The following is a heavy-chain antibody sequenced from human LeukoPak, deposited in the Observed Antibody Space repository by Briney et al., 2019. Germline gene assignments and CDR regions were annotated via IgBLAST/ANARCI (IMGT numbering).Heavy chain of an antibody. CDR3: AKDRPIVATHKLDY. D-gene: IGHD5-12*01. V-gene: IGHV3-23*01. Sequence: PGGSLRLSSAASGFTFSSNAMSWVRQAPGKGLEWVSDISGSGGSTYYADSVKSRVTISRDNSKNTLYLQMNSLRDADTAVYYSAKDRPIVATHKLDYWGEGSLVSASS. CDR1: GFTFSSNA. J-gene: IGHJ4*02. CDR2: ISGSGGST.